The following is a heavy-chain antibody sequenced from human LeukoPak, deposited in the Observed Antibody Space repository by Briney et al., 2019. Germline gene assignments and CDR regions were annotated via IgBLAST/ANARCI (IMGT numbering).Heavy chain of an antibody. CDR3: ARVFGVVHHDYYYYYGMDV. Sequence: ASVKVSCKASGYTFTGYYMHWVRQAPGQGLEWMGWINPNSGGTNYAQKFQGRVTMTRDTSISTAYMELSRLRSDDTAVYYCARVFGVVHHDYYYYYGMDVWGQGTTVTVSS. D-gene: IGHD3-3*01. V-gene: IGHV1-2*02. CDR1: GYTFTGYY. CDR2: INPNSGGT. J-gene: IGHJ6*02.